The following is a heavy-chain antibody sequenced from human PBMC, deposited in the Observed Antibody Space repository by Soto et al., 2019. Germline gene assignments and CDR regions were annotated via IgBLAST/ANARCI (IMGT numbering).Heavy chain of an antibody. CDR1: GGSISSSSYY. D-gene: IGHD4-17*01. CDR3: ARVDYGDYNWFDP. V-gene: IGHV4-39*01. J-gene: IGHJ5*02. Sequence: QLQLQESGPGLVKPSETLSLTCTVSGGSISSSSYYWGWIRQPPGKGLEWIGSVYYSGSTYYNPSLKSRITISVDPSKNQFSLKVNSVTAADTAVYYGARVDYGDYNWFDPWGQGTLVIASS. CDR2: VYYSGST.